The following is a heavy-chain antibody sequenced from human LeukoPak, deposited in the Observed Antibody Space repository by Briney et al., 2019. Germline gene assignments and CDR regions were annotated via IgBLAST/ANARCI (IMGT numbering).Heavy chain of an antibody. V-gene: IGHV1-18*01. J-gene: IGHJ4*02. CDR3: ARDSQGCGGDCPVDY. CDR1: GYTFTSYG. D-gene: IGHD2-21*02. CDR2: ISAYNGNT. Sequence: ASVKVSCKASGYTFTSYGISWVRQAPGQGLEWMGWISAYNGNTNYAQKLQGRVTMTTDTSTSTAYMELRSLRSDDTAVYYCARDSQGCGGDCPVDYWGQGTLVTVSS.